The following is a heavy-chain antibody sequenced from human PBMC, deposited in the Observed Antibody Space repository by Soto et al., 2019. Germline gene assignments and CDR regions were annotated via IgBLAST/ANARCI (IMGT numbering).Heavy chain of an antibody. CDR1: GFTFSGSA. J-gene: IGHJ3*02. Sequence: GESLKISCAASGFTFSGSAMHWVRQASGKGLEWVGRIRSKANSYATAYAASVKGRFTISRDDSKNTAYLQMNSLKTEDTAVYYCTRLPRSSSFVSDAFDIWGQGTMVTVSS. CDR2: IRSKANSYAT. V-gene: IGHV3-73*01. D-gene: IGHD6-6*01. CDR3: TRLPRSSSFVSDAFDI.